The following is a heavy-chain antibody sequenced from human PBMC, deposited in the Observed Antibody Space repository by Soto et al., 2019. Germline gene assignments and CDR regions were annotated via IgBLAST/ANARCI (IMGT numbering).Heavy chain of an antibody. J-gene: IGHJ4*02. CDR1: GGTFSSYT. V-gene: IGHV1-69*08. CDR2: IIPILGIA. Sequence: QVQLVQSGAEVKKPGSSVKVSCKASGGTFSSYTISWVRQAPGQGLEWMGRIIPILGIANYAQKFQGRVTITADKSTSTAYMELSSLRSEDTDVYYCARDRGYSSSWYDYWGQGTLVTVSS. CDR3: ARDRGYSSSWYDY. D-gene: IGHD6-13*01.